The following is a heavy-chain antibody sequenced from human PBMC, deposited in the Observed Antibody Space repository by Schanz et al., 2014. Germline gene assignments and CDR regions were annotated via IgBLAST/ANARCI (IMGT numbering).Heavy chain of an antibody. Sequence: VQLVDSGGGLVKPGGSLRLSCTASGFTFSDYWMSWVRQAPGKGPEWVANIKHDGSVKDYVDSVEGRFTVSRDNSKNTLYLQMNSLRPEDTAVYYCAKYRGYYRVSGSYRELEYWGQGTLVTVSS. CDR3: AKYRGYYRVSGSYRELEY. J-gene: IGHJ4*02. CDR2: IKHDGSVK. CDR1: GFTFSDYW. D-gene: IGHD3-10*01. V-gene: IGHV3-7*05.